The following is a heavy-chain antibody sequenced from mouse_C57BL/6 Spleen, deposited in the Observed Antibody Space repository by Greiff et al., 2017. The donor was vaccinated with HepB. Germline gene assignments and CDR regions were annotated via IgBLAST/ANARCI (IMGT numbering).Heavy chain of an antibody. CDR2: INPSSGYT. J-gene: IGHJ4*01. D-gene: IGHD1-1*01. Sequence: VQLQQSGAELAKPGASVKLSCKASGYTFTSYWMHWVKQRPGQGLEWIGYINPSSGYTKDNQKFQDKATLTADKSSSTAYRQLSSLTYEDSSVYYCARPFTTVVATDYAMDYWGQGTSVTVSS. CDR3: ARPFTTVVATDYAMDY. CDR1: GYTFTSYW. V-gene: IGHV1-7*01.